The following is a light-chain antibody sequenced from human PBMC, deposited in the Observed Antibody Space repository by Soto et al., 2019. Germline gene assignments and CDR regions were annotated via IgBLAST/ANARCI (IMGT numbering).Light chain of an antibody. J-gene: IGLJ3*02. CDR3: SSYTSSSTLWV. V-gene: IGLV2-14*01. CDR1: RSDVGGYKY. CDR2: EVS. Sequence: QSALTKPASVSGSPGQSITIYCTGTRSDVGGYKYVSWYQQHPGKVPKLMIYEVSNRPSGVSNRFSGSKSGNTASLTISGLQAEDEADYYCSSYTSSSTLWVFGGGTKLTVL.